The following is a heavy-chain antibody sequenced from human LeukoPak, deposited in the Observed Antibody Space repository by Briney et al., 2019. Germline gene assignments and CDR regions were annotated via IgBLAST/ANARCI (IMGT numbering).Heavy chain of an antibody. CDR3: ARELREPKYYYDSSGYYYPRFDY. D-gene: IGHD3-22*01. J-gene: IGHJ4*02. Sequence: SVKVSCKASGGTFSSYAISWVRQAPGQGLEWMGGIIPIFGTANYAQKFQGRVTITADKSTSTAYMELSSLRSEDTAVYYCARELREPKYYYDSSGYYYPRFDYWGQGTLVTVSS. CDR2: IIPIFGTA. CDR1: GGTFSSYA. V-gene: IGHV1-69*06.